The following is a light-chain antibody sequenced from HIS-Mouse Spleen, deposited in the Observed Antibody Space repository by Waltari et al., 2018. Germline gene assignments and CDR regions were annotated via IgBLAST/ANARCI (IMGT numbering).Light chain of an antibody. J-gene: IGLJ3*02. CDR2: SNK. V-gene: IGLV1-44*01. Sequence: QSVLTQPPSASGTPGQRVTIPCSGCISNIGRTTVTWYQQLPGTAPKLLIYSNKQRPSGVPDRFSGSKSGTSASLAISGLQSEDEADYYCAAWDDSLNGHWVFGGGTKLTVL. CDR1: ISNIGRTT. CDR3: AAWDDSLNGHWV.